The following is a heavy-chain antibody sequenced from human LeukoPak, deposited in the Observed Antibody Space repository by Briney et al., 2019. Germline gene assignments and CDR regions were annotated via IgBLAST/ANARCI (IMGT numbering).Heavy chain of an antibody. J-gene: IGHJ4*02. CDR3: AKGNDYVWGSLYYFDY. CDR1: GFTFSSYA. CDR2: ISGSGGST. Sequence: GGSLRLSCAASGFTFSSYAMSWVRQAPGKGLEWVSAISGSGGSTYYADSVKGRFTISRDNSKNTLYLQMNSLRAEDTAVYYCAKGNDYVWGSLYYFDYWGQGTLVTVSS. V-gene: IGHV3-23*01. D-gene: IGHD3-16*01.